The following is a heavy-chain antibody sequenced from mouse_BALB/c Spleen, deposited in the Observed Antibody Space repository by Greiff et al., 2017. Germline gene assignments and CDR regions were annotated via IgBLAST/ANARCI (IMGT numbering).Heavy chain of an antibody. CDR1: GYAFTNYL. Sequence: QVQLQQSGAELVRPGTSVKVSCKASGYAFTNYLIEWVKQRPGQGLEWIGVINPGSGGTNYNEKFKGKATLTADKSSSTAYMQLSSLTSDDSEVYFCAREGTYDGYPAWFAYWGQGTLVTVSA. D-gene: IGHD2-3*01. CDR2: INPGSGGT. CDR3: AREGTYDGYPAWFAY. J-gene: IGHJ3*01. V-gene: IGHV1-54*03.